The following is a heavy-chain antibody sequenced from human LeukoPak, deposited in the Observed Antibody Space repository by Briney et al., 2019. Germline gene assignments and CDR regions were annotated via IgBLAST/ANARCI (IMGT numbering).Heavy chain of an antibody. D-gene: IGHD2-21*02. CDR2: ISYSGST. V-gene: IGHV4-59*01. CDR3: AGFDCSGDCYSEFDY. J-gene: IGHJ4*02. CDR1: GGSISSYF. Sequence: PSETLSLTCTVSGGSISSYFWSWIRQPPGKGLEWIGYISYSGSTNYNPSLKSRVTISVDTSKTQFSLKLSSVTAADTAVYYCAGFDCSGDCYSEFDYWGQGTLVTVSS.